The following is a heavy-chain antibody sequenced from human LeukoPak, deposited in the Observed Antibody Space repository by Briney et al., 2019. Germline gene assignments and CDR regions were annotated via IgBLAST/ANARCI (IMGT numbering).Heavy chain of an antibody. CDR1: GGTFSSYA. CDR3: ARAEVVPAATFDY. CDR2: IIPIFGTA. D-gene: IGHD2-2*01. J-gene: IGHJ4*02. Sequence: GASVKVSCKASGGTFSSYAISWVRQAPGQGLEWMGGIIPIFGTANYAQKFQGRVTITADESTSTAYMELSSLRSEDTAVYYCARAEVVPAATFDYWGQGTLVTVSS. V-gene: IGHV1-69*13.